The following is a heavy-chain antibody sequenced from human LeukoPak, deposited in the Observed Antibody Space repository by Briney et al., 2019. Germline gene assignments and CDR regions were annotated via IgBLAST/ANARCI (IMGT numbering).Heavy chain of an antibody. V-gene: IGHV4-31*03. Sequence: SQTLSLTCTVSGGSISSGGYYWSWIRQHPGKGLEGIGYIYYSGSTYYNPSLKSRVTISVDTSKNQFSLKLSSVTAADTAVYYCARVGYVWGSYREYWGQGTLVTVSS. D-gene: IGHD3-16*02. J-gene: IGHJ4*02. CDR1: GGSISSGGYY. CDR3: ARVGYVWGSYREY. CDR2: IYYSGST.